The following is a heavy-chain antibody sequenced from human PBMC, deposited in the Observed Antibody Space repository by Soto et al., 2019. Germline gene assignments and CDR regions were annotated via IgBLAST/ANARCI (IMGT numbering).Heavy chain of an antibody. Sequence: QVQLQESGPGLVKASQTLSLTCTVSGGTITTGGHFGSWIRQYPGKGLEWIGYIYYSGTTHYNPSLKSRVTISIDTSKNQFSLNLSSVTAADTAVYYCARVVSGSHLDYWGQGTLVTVSS. CDR3: ARVVSGSHLDY. D-gene: IGHD1-26*01. CDR2: IYYSGTT. CDR1: GGTITTGGHF. J-gene: IGHJ4*02. V-gene: IGHV4-31*03.